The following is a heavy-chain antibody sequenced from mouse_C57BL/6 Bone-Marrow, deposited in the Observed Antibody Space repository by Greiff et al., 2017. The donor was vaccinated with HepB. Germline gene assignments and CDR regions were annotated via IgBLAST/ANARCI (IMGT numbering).Heavy chain of an antibody. Sequence: EVQVVESGGDLVKPGGFLKLSCAASGFTFSSYGMSWVRQTPDKRLEWVATISSGGSYTYYPDSVKGRFTISRDNAKNTLYLQMSSLKSEDTAMYYCARQIYYGYDERFAYWGQGTLVTVSA. CDR1: GFTFSSYG. J-gene: IGHJ3*01. V-gene: IGHV5-6*01. CDR2: ISSGGSYT. CDR3: ARQIYYGYDERFAY. D-gene: IGHD2-2*01.